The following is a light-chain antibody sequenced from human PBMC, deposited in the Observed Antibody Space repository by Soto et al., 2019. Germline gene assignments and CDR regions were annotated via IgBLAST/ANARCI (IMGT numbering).Light chain of an antibody. Sequence: EIMMTQSPATLSVSPGERATLSCRASQSLSRNLAWYQQKPGQAPRLLIYDASTRAGDAPARFGGSGTGTKFTLTISSLQPEDSAVYFCQHYNTWPITFGQGTRLEIK. CDR3: QHYNTWPIT. V-gene: IGKV3D-15*01. J-gene: IGKJ5*01. CDR1: QSLSRN. CDR2: DAS.